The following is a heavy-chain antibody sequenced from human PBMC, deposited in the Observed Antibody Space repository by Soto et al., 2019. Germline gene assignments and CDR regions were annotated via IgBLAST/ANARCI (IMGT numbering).Heavy chain of an antibody. CDR3: ARVSVDVPE. D-gene: IGHD5-12*01. J-gene: IGHJ4*02. V-gene: IGHV1-2*02. CDR1: GPTFIAYY. Sequence: QLVQSGAEVKKPGASVRVSCKTSGPTFIAYYIHWVRQAPGQGLEWLGWIDPKSGGTTYEQKFLGRVTMTRDTSINTAYMDLNRLISDDTAVYYCARVSVDVPEWGQGPLITVSS. CDR2: IDPKSGGT.